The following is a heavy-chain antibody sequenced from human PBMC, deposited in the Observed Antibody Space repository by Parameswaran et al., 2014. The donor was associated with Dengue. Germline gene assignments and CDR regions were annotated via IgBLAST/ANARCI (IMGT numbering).Heavy chain of an antibody. V-gene: IGHV5-51*01. J-gene: IGHJ2*01. D-gene: IGHD1-1*01. CDR2: IYPGDSDT. Sequence: VRQMPGKGLEWMGIIYPGDSDTRYSPSFQGQVTISTDKSINTAYLQWSSLKASDTAMYYCARSQLERQKWHFDLWGRGTLVTVSS. CDR3: ARSQLERQKWHFDL.